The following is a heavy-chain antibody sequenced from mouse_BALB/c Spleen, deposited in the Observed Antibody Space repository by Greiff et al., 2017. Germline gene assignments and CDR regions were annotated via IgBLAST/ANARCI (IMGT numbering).Heavy chain of an antibody. CDR2: ISSGGST. J-gene: IGHJ2*01. Sequence: EVQLVESGGGLVKPGGSLKLSCAASGFTFSSYAMSWVRQTPEKRLEWVASISSGGSTYYPDSVKGRFTISRDNARNILYLQMSSLRSEDTAMYYCARGDGSKGDYWGQGTTLTVSS. V-gene: IGHV5-6-5*01. CDR3: ARGDGSKGDY. CDR1: GFTFSSYA. D-gene: IGHD1-1*01.